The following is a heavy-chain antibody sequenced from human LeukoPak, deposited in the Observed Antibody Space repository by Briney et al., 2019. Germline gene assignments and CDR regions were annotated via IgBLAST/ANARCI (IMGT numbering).Heavy chain of an antibody. J-gene: IGHJ4*02. V-gene: IGHV3-53*01. CDR3: AKLSDDSSGYWENGDY. CDR2: IYSGGST. Sequence: PGGSLRLSCAASGFTVSSNYMSWVRQAPGKGLEWVSVIYSGGSTYYADSVKGRFTISRDNSKNTLYLQMNSLRAEDTAVYYCAKLSDDSSGYWENGDYWGQGTLVTVSS. D-gene: IGHD3-22*01. CDR1: GFTVSSNY.